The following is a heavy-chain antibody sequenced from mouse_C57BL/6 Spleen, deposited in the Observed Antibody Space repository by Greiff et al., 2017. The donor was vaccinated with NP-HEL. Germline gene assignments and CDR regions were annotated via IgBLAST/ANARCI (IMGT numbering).Heavy chain of an antibody. CDR3: ARKGTVVAREAMDY. CDR2: INPGSGGT. D-gene: IGHD1-1*01. CDR1: GYAFTNYL. V-gene: IGHV1-54*01. J-gene: IGHJ4*01. Sequence: QVQLQQSGAELVRPGPSVKVSCKASGYAFTNYLIEWVKQRPGQGLEWIGVINPGSGGTNYNEKFKGKATLTADKSSSTAYMQLSSLTSEDSAVYFCARKGTVVAREAMDYWGQGTSVTVSS.